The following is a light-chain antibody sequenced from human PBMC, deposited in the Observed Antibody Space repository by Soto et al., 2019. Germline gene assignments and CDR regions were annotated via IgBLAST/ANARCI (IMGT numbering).Light chain of an antibody. CDR3: QSYDNSLSGYV. Sequence: QSALTQLPSVSGAPGQRVTISCTGRSSNIGAGYDVHWYQQLPGTAPKPPIYGNSNRPSGVPDRFSGSKSGTSATPVITGLQAEDEADYCCQSYDNSLSGYVFGTGTKVTVL. CDR2: GNS. V-gene: IGLV1-40*01. J-gene: IGLJ1*01. CDR1: SSNIGAGYD.